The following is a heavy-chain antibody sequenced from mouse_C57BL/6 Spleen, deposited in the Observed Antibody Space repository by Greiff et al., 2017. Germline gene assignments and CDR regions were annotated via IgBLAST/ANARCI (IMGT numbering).Heavy chain of an antibody. Sequence: EVQLQQSGPELVKPGDSVKISCKASGYSFTGYFMNWVMQSHGKSLEWIGRINPYNGDTFSNQKFKGKATFTVDKSSSTAHMELRSLTSEDSAVYYCGLYYYGSSYHFDYWGQGTTLTVSS. V-gene: IGHV1-20*01. CDR2: INPYNGDT. J-gene: IGHJ2*01. CDR1: GYSFTGYF. D-gene: IGHD1-1*01. CDR3: GLYYYGSSYHFDY.